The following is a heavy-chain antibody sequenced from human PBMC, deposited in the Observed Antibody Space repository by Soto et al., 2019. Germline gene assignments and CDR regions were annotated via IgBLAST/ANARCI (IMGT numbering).Heavy chain of an antibody. V-gene: IGHV3-23*01. Sequence: GGSLRLSCSASAFTFSNYAMSWVRQAPGKGLEWVSAISYGGGTTYYADSVKGRFTISRDNSKNTLYLQINSLRAEDTAVYYCAKNPGYYYDSTGYHFEYWGQGTLVTVSS. CDR3: AKNPGYYYDSTGYHFEY. CDR2: ISYGGGTT. J-gene: IGHJ4*02. D-gene: IGHD3-22*01. CDR1: AFTFSNYA.